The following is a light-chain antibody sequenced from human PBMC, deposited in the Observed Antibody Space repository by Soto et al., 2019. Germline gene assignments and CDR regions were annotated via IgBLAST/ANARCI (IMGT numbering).Light chain of an antibody. CDR2: EVS. V-gene: IGLV2-14*01. Sequence: QSALTQPASVSGSPGQSITISCTGSSSDVGNYNYVSWYQQHPGKAPTVVIYEVSNRPSGVSNRFSGSKSGNTASLTISGLQAEDEADYYCNSYTSSSTYVFGPGTQLTVL. CDR1: SSDVGNYNY. J-gene: IGLJ1*01. CDR3: NSYTSSSTYV.